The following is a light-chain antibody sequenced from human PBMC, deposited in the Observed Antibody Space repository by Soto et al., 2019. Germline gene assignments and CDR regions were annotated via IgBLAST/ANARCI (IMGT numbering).Light chain of an antibody. J-gene: IGLJ1*01. CDR1: SSDVGAYHF. CDR2: EVT. V-gene: IGLV2-14*01. Sequence: QLVLTQPASVSGSPGQSITISCTGSSSDVGAYHFVSWYQHHPGKAPKLILYEVTTRPSGISSRFSGSKSGNTASLTISGLQADDEANYYCSSYTSTNTPYVFGTGTKLTVL. CDR3: SSYTSTNTPYV.